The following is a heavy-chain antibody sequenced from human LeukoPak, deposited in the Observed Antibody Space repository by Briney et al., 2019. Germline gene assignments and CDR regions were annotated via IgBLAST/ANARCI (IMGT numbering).Heavy chain of an antibody. CDR1: GFTFSDYY. CDR2: IKTDGSQI. V-gene: IGHV3-7*01. D-gene: IGHD5-24*01. J-gene: IGHJ4*02. CDR3: ARNEMATIFN. Sequence: GGSLRLSCAASGFTFSDYYMSWIRQAPGKGLEWVANIKTDGSQIYYVDSVKGRFTISRDNAKNSLYLQMNSLRAEDTAVYYCARNEMATIFNWGQGTLVTVSS.